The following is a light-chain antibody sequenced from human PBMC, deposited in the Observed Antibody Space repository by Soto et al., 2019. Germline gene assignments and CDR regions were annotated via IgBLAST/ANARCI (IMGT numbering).Light chain of an antibody. Sequence: QSALTQPASVSGSPGQSITISCTGTSSDVGGYNYVSWYQQHPGKAPKLIIYDFSNRPSGVSNRFSGSKSGNTASLTISGLQAEDEADHYCSSYTSSSTLLFVFGTGTKVTVL. CDR2: DFS. J-gene: IGLJ1*01. CDR1: SSDVGGYNY. CDR3: SSYTSSSTLLFV. V-gene: IGLV2-14*01.